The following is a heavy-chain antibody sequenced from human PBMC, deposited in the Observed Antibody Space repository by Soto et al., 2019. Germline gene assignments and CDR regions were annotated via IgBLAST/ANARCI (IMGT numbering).Heavy chain of an antibody. CDR3: AILLTPRSKRGAFDF. CDR1: GYSFTSYW. Sequence: GESLKISCKGSGYSFTSYWIGWVRQMPGKGLEWMGIIYPGDSNTRYSPSLQGQVTISVDKSISTAYLQWSSLKATDTAMYYCAILLTPRSKRGAFDFWGPVRMVAVSS. CDR2: IYPGDSNT. V-gene: IGHV5-51*01. D-gene: IGHD3-10*01. J-gene: IGHJ3*01.